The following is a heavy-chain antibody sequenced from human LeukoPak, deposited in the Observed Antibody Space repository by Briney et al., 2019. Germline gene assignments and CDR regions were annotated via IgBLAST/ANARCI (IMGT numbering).Heavy chain of an antibody. Sequence: GGSLRLSCAASGFTFYDYGMSWVRQAPGKGLEWVANIKQDGSEKYYVDSVKGRFTISRDNAKNSLYLQMNSLRAEDTAVYYCARDPQDSSSWYFDYWGQGTLVTVSS. CDR3: ARDPQDSSSWYFDY. J-gene: IGHJ4*02. V-gene: IGHV3-7*01. CDR1: GFTFYDYG. D-gene: IGHD6-13*01. CDR2: IKQDGSEK.